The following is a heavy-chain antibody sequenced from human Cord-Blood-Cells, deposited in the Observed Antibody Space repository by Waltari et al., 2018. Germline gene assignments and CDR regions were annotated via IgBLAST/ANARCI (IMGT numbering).Heavy chain of an antibody. J-gene: IGHJ4*02. V-gene: IGHV3-53*01. CDR3: ARTHYYYDSSGYYFDY. Sequence: EVQLVESGGGLIQPGGSLRLSCAVSGFTVSSNYMSWVRQAPGKGLEWVSVIYSGGSTYYADSVKGRFTISRDNSKNTLYLQMNSLRAEDTAVYYCARTHYYYDSSGYYFDYWGQGTLVTVSS. D-gene: IGHD3-22*01. CDR1: GFTVSSNY. CDR2: IYSGGST.